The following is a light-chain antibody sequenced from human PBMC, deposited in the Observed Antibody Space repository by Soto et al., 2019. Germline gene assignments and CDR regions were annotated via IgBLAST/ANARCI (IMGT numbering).Light chain of an antibody. V-gene: IGKV3-11*01. CDR3: QHHSNGPPIT. J-gene: IGKJ5*01. CDR2: DAS. Sequence: EIVLTQSPATLSLSPGEGGTLPCRASHFIGNSLAWYQHRPGQAPRLLIHDASDRATDIPGRFRGYRSGTDFTLTISSLESGDFAVYYCQHHSNGPPITFGQGTRLEIK. CDR1: HFIGNS.